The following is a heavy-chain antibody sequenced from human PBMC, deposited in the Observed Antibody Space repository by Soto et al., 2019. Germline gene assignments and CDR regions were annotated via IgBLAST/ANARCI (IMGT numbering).Heavy chain of an antibody. Sequence: PGGSLRLSCAASGFNFINSYMSWGRQAPGKGLEWVSVIYSGGSTFYADSVKGRFTISRDNSNSKVSLEMNNLRAEDTAVYYCARDFTGYFDYWGQGALVTVSS. J-gene: IGHJ4*02. CDR3: ARDFTGYFDY. V-gene: IGHV3-53*01. CDR2: IYSGGST. CDR1: GFNFINSY.